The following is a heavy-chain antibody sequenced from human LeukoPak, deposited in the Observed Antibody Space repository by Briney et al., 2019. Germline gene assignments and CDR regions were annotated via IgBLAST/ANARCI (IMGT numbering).Heavy chain of an antibody. CDR2: ISSSSSTI. Sequence: PGGSLRLSCAASGFTFSSYSMNWVHQAPGKGLEWVSYISSSSSTIYYADSVKGRFTISRDNAKNSLYLQMNSLRAEDTAVYYCAGLGYCSSTSCPPTYGMDVWGQGTTVTVSS. D-gene: IGHD2-2*01. CDR1: GFTFSSYS. J-gene: IGHJ6*02. CDR3: AGLGYCSSTSCPPTYGMDV. V-gene: IGHV3-48*01.